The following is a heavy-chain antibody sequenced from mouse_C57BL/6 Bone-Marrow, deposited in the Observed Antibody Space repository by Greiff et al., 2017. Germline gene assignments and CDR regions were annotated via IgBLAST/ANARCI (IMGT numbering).Heavy chain of an antibody. V-gene: IGHV1-85*01. CDR1: GYTFTSYD. CDR3: ANATTVVATWNWYFDV. Sequence: QVQLQQSGPELVKPGASVKLSCKASGYTFTSYDLHWVKQRPGQGLAWIGWLYPRVGSTKSNEEFKGKATLTVVPSSSTAYMEIHSQTSEDSAVYFCANATTVVATWNWYFDVWGTGTTVTVSS. D-gene: IGHD1-1*01. CDR2: LYPRVGST. J-gene: IGHJ1*03.